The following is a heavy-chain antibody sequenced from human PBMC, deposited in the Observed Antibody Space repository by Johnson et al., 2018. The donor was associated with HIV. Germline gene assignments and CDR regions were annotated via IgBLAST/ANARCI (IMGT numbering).Heavy chain of an antibody. V-gene: IGHV3-7*01. Sequence: VQLVESGGGVVQPGRSLRLSCAASGFTFSNYWMNWVRQAPGKVLEWVANIKEDGSDKYYVDSVKGRFTISRDNVQNSLSLQMNSLRPEDTAVYYCARGRFPEYIDIWGQGTMVTVSS. J-gene: IGHJ3*02. CDR1: GFTFSNYW. D-gene: IGHD6-6*01. CDR2: IKEDGSDK. CDR3: ARGRFPEYIDI.